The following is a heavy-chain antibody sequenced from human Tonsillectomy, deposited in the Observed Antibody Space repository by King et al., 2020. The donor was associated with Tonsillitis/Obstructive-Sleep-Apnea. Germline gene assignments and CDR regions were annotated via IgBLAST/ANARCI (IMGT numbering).Heavy chain of an antibody. CDR3: AKEREDIVVVPAAVYYYGLDV. CDR1: GFTFSSYA. D-gene: IGHD2-2*01. V-gene: IGHV3-23*04. J-gene: IGHJ6*02. CDR2: ISGSGGST. Sequence: VQLVSSVGVFLQPGGSLRLSCAASGFTFSSYAMSLVRQAPGKGLEWVSGISGSGGSTYYADSVKGRFTISRDNSKNTLYLQMNSLRAEDTAGYYCAKEREDIVVVPAAVYYYGLDVWGQGTTVTVSS.